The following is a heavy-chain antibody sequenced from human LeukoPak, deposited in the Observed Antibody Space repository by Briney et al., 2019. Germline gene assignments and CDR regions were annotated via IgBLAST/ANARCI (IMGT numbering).Heavy chain of an antibody. CDR2: ISGSGGST. D-gene: IGHD2-21*02. CDR1: GFTFSSYA. CDR3: AKLIDYYCNRPIDY. J-gene: IGHJ4*02. Sequence: GGSLRLSCAASGFTFSSYAMSWVRQAPGKGLEWVSAISGSGGSTYYADPVKGRFTISRDNSKNMLFLQMSSLRAEDTAVYYCAKLIDYYCNRPIDYWGQGTLVTVSS. V-gene: IGHV3-23*01.